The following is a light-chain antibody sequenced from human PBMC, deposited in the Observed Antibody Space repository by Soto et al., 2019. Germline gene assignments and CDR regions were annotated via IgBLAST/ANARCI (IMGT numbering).Light chain of an antibody. J-gene: IGKJ4*01. CDR3: QHYNELPLT. CDR1: QSVSTN. CDR2: GAS. Sequence: IGQTQSPATPFFSPRERTNPSRRATQSVSTNLAWYQQKPGQGPRLLIYGASTWAIGIPARFSGSGSGTDFTLTISSLQSEDFAVYYCQHYNELPLTFGGGTKVDIK. V-gene: IGKV3-15*01.